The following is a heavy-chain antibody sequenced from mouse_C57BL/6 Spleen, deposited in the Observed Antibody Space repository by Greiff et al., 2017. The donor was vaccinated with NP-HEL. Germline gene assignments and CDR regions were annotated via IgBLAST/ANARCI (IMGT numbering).Heavy chain of an antibody. CDR3: ARSNWGYAMDY. J-gene: IGHJ4*01. D-gene: IGHD4-1*01. V-gene: IGHV1-26*01. CDR2: INPNNGGT. CDR1: GYTFTDYY. Sequence: VQLQQSGPELVKPGASVKISCKASGYTFTDYYMNWVKQSHGKSLEWIGDINPNNGGTSYNQKFKGKATLTVDKSSSTAYMELRSLTSEDSAVYYCARSNWGYAMDYWGQGTSVTVSS.